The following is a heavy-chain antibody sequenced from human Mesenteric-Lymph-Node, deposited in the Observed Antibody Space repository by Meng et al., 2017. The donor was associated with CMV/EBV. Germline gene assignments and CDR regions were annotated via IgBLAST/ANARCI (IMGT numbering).Heavy chain of an antibody. Sequence: GESLKISCAASGFTFSNAWMSWVRQAPGKGLEWVGRIKSKTDGGTTDYAAPVKGRFTISRDDSKSTLYLQMNSLKTEDAAVYYCATYTSRNSGYYDYWGQGTLVTVSS. D-gene: IGHD3-22*01. CDR2: IKSKTDGGTT. J-gene: IGHJ4*02. CDR1: GFTFSNAW. V-gene: IGHV3-15*01. CDR3: ATYTSRNSGYYDY.